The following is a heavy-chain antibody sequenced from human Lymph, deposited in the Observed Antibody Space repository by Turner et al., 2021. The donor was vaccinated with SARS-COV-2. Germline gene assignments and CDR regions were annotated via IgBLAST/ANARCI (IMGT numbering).Heavy chain of an antibody. CDR2: SSGRGGRT. J-gene: IGHJ6*02. D-gene: IGHD3-16*01. CDR1: GFTFNNYA. CDR3: ANLYPTVSWEFPYGMDV. Sequence: EVQLLESGGGLVQPGGSLRLSCAASGFTFNNYAMSGVRQAPGKGLEWVSTSSGRGGRTYYADSVKGRFISSRDNSKNTLYLQMNSLRAEDTAVYYCANLYPTVSWEFPYGMDVWGQGTTVTVSS. V-gene: IGHV3-23*01.